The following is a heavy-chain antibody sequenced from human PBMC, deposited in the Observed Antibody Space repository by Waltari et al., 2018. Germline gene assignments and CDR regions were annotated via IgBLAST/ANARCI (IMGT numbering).Heavy chain of an antibody. J-gene: IGHJ5*02. CDR3: AKSPQLTTANWFDP. CDR2: ILPLRGII. D-gene: IGHD3-3*01. Sequence: QVQLVQSGAEVKEPGSSVKVSCKVSGGTFSSNAFSWVRQAPGQGLEWMGGILPLRGIIKHAQRFQDRVTITADEITKTVHIEGNKLTSEDTALYYCAKSPQLTTANWFDPGGQGTLVTVSS. CDR1: GGTFSSNA. V-gene: IGHV1-69*04.